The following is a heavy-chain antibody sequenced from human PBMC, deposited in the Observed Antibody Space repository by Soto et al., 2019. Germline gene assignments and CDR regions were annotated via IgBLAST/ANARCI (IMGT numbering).Heavy chain of an antibody. V-gene: IGHV4-34*01. Sequence: SETLSLTCGVYGGSFSGYYWSWIRPPPGKGRECIGEINHSGSTNYNPSLTSRVTISVDTTKTQFPLNLSSGEAEDTAGYXWATTSYDFWSGYQMGYFEYSVQGTLFTVSS. J-gene: IGHJ4*02. CDR1: GGSFSGYY. CDR2: INHSGST. CDR3: ATTSYDFWSGYQMGYFEY. D-gene: IGHD3-3*01.